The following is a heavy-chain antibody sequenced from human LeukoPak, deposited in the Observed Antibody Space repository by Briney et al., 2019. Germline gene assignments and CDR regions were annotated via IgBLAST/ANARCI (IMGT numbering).Heavy chain of an antibody. V-gene: IGHV1-2*02. J-gene: IGHJ4*02. CDR1: GYTFTGYY. D-gene: IGHD1-26*01. CDR2: INPNSGGT. CDR3: ARDLESGLYSGSYSDY. Sequence: GASVKVSCKASGYTFTGYYMHWVRQAPGQGLEWMGWINPNSGGTNYAQKFQGRVTMTRDTSISTAYMELSRLRSDDTAVYYCARDLESGLYSGSYSDYWGQGTLVTVSS.